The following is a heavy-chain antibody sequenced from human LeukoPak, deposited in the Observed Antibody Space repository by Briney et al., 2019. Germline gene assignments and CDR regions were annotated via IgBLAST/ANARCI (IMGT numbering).Heavy chain of an antibody. V-gene: IGHV1-24*01. D-gene: IGHD6-19*01. Sequence: GASVKVSCKVSGYTLTELSMHWVRQAPGKGLEWMGGFDPEDGETIYAQKFQGRVTMTEDTSTDTAYMELRSLRSDDTAVYYCARASSSGWYDAFDIWGQGTMVTVSS. J-gene: IGHJ3*02. CDR2: FDPEDGET. CDR1: GYTLTELS. CDR3: ARASSSGWYDAFDI.